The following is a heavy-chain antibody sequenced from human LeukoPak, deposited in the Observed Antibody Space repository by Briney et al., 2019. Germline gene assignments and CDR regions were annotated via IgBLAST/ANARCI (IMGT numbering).Heavy chain of an antibody. D-gene: IGHD3-10*01. CDR1: GFTFSSYW. J-gene: IGHJ4*02. CDR2: INSDGSST. Sequence: GGSLRLSCAASGFTFSSYWMHWVRQAPGKGLVWVSRINSDGSSTSHADSVKGRFTISRDNAKNTLYLQMNSLRAEDTAVYYCARDSVPITMVRGVIIKGNYWGQGTLVTVSS. CDR3: ARDSVPITMVRGVIIKGNY. V-gene: IGHV3-74*01.